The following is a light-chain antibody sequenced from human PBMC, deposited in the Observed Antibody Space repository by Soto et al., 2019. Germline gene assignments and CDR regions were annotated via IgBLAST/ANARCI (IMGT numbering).Light chain of an antibody. CDR3: QQYYDWPPNT. J-gene: IGKJ2*01. V-gene: IGKV3D-15*01. Sequence: TQSPALLSVSPGETATLSCKASRPIANKLAWYQQSPGQTPRLLIYGASTRASGVPDRFSGSGSGTDFTLTITSPQAEDFATYYCQQYYDWPPNTFGQVTKFDIK. CDR1: RPIANK. CDR2: GAS.